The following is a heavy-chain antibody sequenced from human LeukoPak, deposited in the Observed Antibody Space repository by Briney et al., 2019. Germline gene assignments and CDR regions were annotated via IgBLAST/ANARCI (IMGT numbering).Heavy chain of an antibody. Sequence: TSETLSLTCTVSGYSISSGYYWGWIRQPPGKGLEWIGSIYHSGSTYYNPSLKSRVTISVDTSKNHFSLKLSSVTAADTAVYYCARVKGIWFGELFLENWFDPWGQGTLVTVSS. CDR1: GYSISSGYY. J-gene: IGHJ5*02. CDR2: IYHSGST. V-gene: IGHV4-38-2*02. CDR3: ARVKGIWFGELFLENWFDP. D-gene: IGHD3-10*01.